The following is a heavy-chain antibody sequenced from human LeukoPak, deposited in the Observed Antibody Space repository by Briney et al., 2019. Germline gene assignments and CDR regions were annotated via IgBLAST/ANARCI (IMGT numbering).Heavy chain of an antibody. V-gene: IGHV3-48*03. D-gene: IGHD3-10*01. Sequence: QPGGSLRLSCAASGFTFSSYEMNWVRQAPGKGLESVSYISSSGSTIYYANSVKGRFTISRDNAKNSLYLQMNSLRAEDTAVYYCARDGSGSGNYYNVAGFDYWGQGTLVTVSS. CDR2: ISSSGSTI. CDR1: GFTFSSYE. CDR3: ARDGSGSGNYYNVAGFDY. J-gene: IGHJ4*02.